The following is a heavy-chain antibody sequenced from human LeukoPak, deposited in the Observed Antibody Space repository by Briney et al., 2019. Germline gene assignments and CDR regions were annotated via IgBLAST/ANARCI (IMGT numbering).Heavy chain of an antibody. D-gene: IGHD7-27*01. CDR3: AKGGLQPGDGAFDI. V-gene: IGHV3-23*01. J-gene: IGHJ3*02. CDR2: VSGSGGTT. Sequence: PGGSLRLSCAASGLTFNNHAMSWVRQPPGKGLEWVSSVSGSGGTTYYADSVKGRFTSSRDNSKNTLYLQMNSLRAEDSAVYYCAKGGLQPGDGAFDIWGQGTMVTVSP. CDR1: GLTFNNHA.